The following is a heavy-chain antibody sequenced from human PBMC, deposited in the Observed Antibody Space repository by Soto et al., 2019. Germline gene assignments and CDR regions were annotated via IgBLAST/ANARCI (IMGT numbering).Heavy chain of an antibody. CDR3: ASRHSPFCSNVVCSFFHILDMHV. CDR2: INPKSGGT. Sequence: ASVKVSCKASGYRFTDYHINWVRQATGQGLEWLGRINPKSGGTSTAQKFQGRVTMTRDSSISTAYMELTRLRSEDAAVDYCASRHSPFCSNVVCSFFHILDMHVWGQRPAGTLPS. D-gene: IGHD2-8*01. V-gene: IGHV1-2*06. J-gene: IGHJ6*02. CDR1: GYRFTDYH.